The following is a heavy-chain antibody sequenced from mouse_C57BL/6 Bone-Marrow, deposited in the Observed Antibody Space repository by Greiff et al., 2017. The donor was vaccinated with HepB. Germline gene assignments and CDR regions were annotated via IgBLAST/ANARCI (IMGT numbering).Heavy chain of an antibody. Sequence: QVQLKESGAELVKPGASVKISCKASGYAFSSYWMNWVKQRPGKGLEWIGQIYPGDGDTNYNGKFKGKATLTADKSSSTAYMQLSSLTSEDSAVYFCARKTYWYFDVWGTGTTVTVSS. J-gene: IGHJ1*03. CDR2: IYPGDGDT. V-gene: IGHV1-80*01. CDR1: GYAFSSYW. CDR3: ARKTYWYFDV.